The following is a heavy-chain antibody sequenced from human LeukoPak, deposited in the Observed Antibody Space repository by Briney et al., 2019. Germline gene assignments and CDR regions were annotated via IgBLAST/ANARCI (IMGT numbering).Heavy chain of an antibody. CDR3: AKRFWDSSGYGPGGFDY. CDR1: GFTFDDYA. V-gene: IGHV3-9*01. D-gene: IGHD3-22*01. J-gene: IGHJ4*02. CDR2: ISWNSGSI. Sequence: GRSLRLSCAASGFTFDDYAMHWVRQAPGKGLEWVSGISWNSGSIGYADSVKGRFTISRDNAKNSLYLQMNSLRAEDTALYYCAKRFWDSSGYGPGGFDYWGQGTLVTVSS.